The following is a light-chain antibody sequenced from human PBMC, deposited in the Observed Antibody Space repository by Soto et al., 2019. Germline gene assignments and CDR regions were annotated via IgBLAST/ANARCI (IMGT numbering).Light chain of an antibody. CDR2: GAS. CDR3: QQYGSSEYT. V-gene: IGKV3-20*01. J-gene: IGKJ2*01. CDR1: QRVGSSA. Sequence: EIALTQSPCTLSLSPGERATLSCRASQRVGSSALAWYQQKPAQPPRLLILGASSRATDNPGRFSGRGSGTDFTLTSSRREPEDFPLYYCQQYGSSEYTFGQGTKGEIK.